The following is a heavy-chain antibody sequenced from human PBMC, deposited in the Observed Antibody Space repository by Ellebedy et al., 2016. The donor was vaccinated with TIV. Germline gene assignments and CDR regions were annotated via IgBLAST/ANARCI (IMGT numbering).Heavy chain of an antibody. CDR1: GDSVSSNSAA. J-gene: IGHJ4*02. D-gene: IGHD2-8*01. Sequence: MPSETLSLTCAISGDSVSSNSAAWSWIRQSPSRGIKWLGRTYYKSKWFTDYALSVRSRITISPDTTKNQLSLHLDSVTPEDTAVYYCARAVVASTNTPIVLDSWGQGIRVTVSS. CDR3: ARAVVASTNTPIVLDS. CDR2: TYYKSKWFT. V-gene: IGHV6-1*01.